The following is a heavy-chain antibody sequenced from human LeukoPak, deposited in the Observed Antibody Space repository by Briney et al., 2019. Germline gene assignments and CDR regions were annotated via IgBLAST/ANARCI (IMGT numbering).Heavy chain of an antibody. D-gene: IGHD3-9*01. CDR2: IYYDGTT. J-gene: IGHJ4*02. CDR1: SGSIRSRSYY. CDR3: ASCRYDILTGQVYYFDY. Sequence: PSETLSLTCTVSSGSIRSRSYYWAWIRQPPGKGLEWITSIYYDGTTRYTPSLESRVAISVDTSKNQFALRVNSVTAADTAIYYCASCRYDILTGQVYYFDYWGQGILVTVSS. V-gene: IGHV4-39*01.